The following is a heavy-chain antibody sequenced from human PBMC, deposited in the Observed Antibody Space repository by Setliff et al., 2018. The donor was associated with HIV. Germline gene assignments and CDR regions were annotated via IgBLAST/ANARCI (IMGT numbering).Heavy chain of an antibody. Sequence: SETLSLTCTVYGGSFSGFYWGWIRQSPGAGLEWIGNINFSGDTYNNPSLKGRVTISLDSSKNQFSLNLTSVTAADTAVYYCARTPYGEQSHFHYWGQGTLVTVSS. J-gene: IGHJ4*02. V-gene: IGHV4-34*01. D-gene: IGHD4-17*01. CDR1: GGSFSGFY. CDR3: ARTPYGEQSHFHY. CDR2: INFSGDT.